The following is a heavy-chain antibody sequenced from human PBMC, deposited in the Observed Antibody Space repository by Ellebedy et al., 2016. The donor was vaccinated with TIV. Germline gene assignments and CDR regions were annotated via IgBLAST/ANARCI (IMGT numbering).Heavy chain of an antibody. V-gene: IGHV3-48*01. Sequence: GESLKISCAASGFTFSSYAMNWVRQAPGKGLEWVSYISSSSSPIYYADSVKGRFTISRDNAKNSLYLQMNSLRAEDTAVYYCASNSPRGSDWFYYWGQGTLVTVSS. D-gene: IGHD2-15*01. CDR1: GFTFSSYA. CDR3: ASNSPRGSDWFYY. CDR2: ISSSSSPI. J-gene: IGHJ5*01.